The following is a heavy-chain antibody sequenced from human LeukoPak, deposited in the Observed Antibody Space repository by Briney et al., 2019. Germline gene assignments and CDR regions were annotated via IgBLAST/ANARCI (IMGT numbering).Heavy chain of an antibody. CDR2: ISAYNGNT. D-gene: IGHD6-13*01. Sequence: ASVKVSCKASGYTFTSYGISWVRQAPGQGLEWMGWISAYNGNTNYAQKLQGRVTMTTDTSTSTAYMELRSLRSDDTAVYYCARDKLVNLQQLELDYWGQGTLVTVSS. CDR1: GYTFTSYG. CDR3: ARDKLVNLQQLELDY. V-gene: IGHV1-18*01. J-gene: IGHJ4*02.